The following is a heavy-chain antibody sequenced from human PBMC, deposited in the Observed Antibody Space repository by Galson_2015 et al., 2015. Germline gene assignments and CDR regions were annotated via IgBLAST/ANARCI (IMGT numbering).Heavy chain of an antibody. CDR2: IKQDGSEK. D-gene: IGHD6-6*01. J-gene: IGHJ4*02. CDR3: ARRYSSSADFFDR. CDR1: GFTFSYYW. V-gene: IGHV3-7*01. Sequence: SLRLSCAASGFTFSYYWMSWLRQAPGKGLEWVANIKQDGSEKYYVDSVKGRFTISRDNAKNSLFLQMNSLRAEDTAVYYCARRYSSSADFFDRWGQGTLVTVSS.